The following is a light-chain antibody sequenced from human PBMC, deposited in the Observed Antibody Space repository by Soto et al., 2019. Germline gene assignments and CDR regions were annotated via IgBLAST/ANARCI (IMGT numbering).Light chain of an antibody. J-gene: IGLJ1*01. CDR1: SSNIGAGYE. Sequence: QSVLTQPPSVSEAPGQRVTISCTGSSSNIGAGYEAHWYQQVPGTAPKLLIYENNNRPSGVPDRFSGSKSGTSASLAITGLQAEDEAEDYCQSYDSRLSGYGFGTGTKLTFL. CDR3: QSYDSRLSGYG. V-gene: IGLV1-40*01. CDR2: ENN.